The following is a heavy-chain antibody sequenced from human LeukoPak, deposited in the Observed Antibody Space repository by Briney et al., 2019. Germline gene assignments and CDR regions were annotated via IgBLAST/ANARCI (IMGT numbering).Heavy chain of an antibody. J-gene: IGHJ4*02. CDR2: IYTSGST. CDR1: GGSISSYY. Sequence: SETLSLTCTVSGGSISSYYWSWIRQPAERGLEWIGRIYTSGSTNYNASLKSRVSTSVDTSKNQFSLKLSSVTAADTAVFYCARENSGSYREFDYWGQGTLVTVSS. CDR3: ARENSGSYREFDY. D-gene: IGHD1-26*01. V-gene: IGHV4-4*07.